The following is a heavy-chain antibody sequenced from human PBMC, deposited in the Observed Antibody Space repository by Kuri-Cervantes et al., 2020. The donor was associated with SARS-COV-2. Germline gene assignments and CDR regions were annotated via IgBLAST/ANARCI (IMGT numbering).Heavy chain of an antibody. V-gene: IGHV1-69*05. CDR2: IIPIFGTA. Sequence: SVKVSCKASGGTFSSYAISWVRQAPGQGLEWMGRIIPIFGTANYAQKFQGRVTMTRDTSISTAYMELSRLRSDDTAVYYCARDQDIVVVVAATPGRGAFDIWGQGTMVTVSS. D-gene: IGHD2-15*01. CDR3: ARDQDIVVVVAATPGRGAFDI. J-gene: IGHJ3*02. CDR1: GGTFSSYA.